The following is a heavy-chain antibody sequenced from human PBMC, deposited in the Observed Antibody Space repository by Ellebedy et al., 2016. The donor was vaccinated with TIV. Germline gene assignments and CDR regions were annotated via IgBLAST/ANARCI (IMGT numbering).Heavy chain of an antibody. CDR3: ANTRFCSGGSCYFDF. CDR2: IYPGDSDT. J-gene: IGHJ4*02. CDR1: GYNFSRYW. V-gene: IGHV5-51*01. D-gene: IGHD2-15*01. Sequence: GESLKISCKGSGYNFSRYWIGWVRQMPGKGLEWMGIIYPGDSDTRYNPSFQGQVTISADKSISTAYLHWSSLKASDTAMSYCANTRFCSGGSCYFDFWGQGTLVTVSS.